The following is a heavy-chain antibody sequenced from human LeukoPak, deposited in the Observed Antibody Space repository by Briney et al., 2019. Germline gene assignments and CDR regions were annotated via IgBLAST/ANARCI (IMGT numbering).Heavy chain of an antibody. D-gene: IGHD2-2*01. Sequence: GASVKVSCKTSGYTFTDYFIHWVRQAPGQGLEWMGWINPNNSDTDYAQKFLGRVTMTRDTSISTAYMELSRLTFDDTAIYYCARPSRRSSTSCYGYWGQGTLVTVSS. CDR2: INPNNSDT. CDR1: GYTFTDYF. V-gene: IGHV1-2*02. J-gene: IGHJ4*02. CDR3: ARPSRRSSTSCYGY.